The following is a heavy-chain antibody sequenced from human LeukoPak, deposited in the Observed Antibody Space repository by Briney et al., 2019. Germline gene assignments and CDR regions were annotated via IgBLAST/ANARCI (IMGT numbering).Heavy chain of an antibody. CDR1: GFTFSSYG. CDR2: ISWNSGSI. D-gene: IGHD3-10*01. J-gene: IGHJ3*02. Sequence: GGSLRLSCGASGFTFSSYGMHWVRQAPGKGLEWVSGISWNSGSIGYADSVKGRFTISRDNAKNSLYLQMNSLRAEDTALYYCAKAFKWFGELLADAFDIWGQGTMVTVSS. CDR3: AKAFKWFGELLADAFDI. V-gene: IGHV3-9*01.